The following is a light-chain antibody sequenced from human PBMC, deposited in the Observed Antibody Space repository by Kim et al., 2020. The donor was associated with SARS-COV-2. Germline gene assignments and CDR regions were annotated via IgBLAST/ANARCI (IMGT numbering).Light chain of an antibody. CDR1: QRFGDS. CDR2: EAS. Sequence: SASVQDRVTITCRTSQRFGDSLAWYQQKPGKAPKLLIYEASTLESWVPSRFSGNGSGTEFTLTISSLQPDDFATYYCQQYTSDWTFGQGTKGDIK. CDR3: QQYTSDWT. J-gene: IGKJ1*01. V-gene: IGKV1-5*03.